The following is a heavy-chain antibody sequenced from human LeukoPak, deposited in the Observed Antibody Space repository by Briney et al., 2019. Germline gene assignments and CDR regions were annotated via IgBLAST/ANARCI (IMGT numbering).Heavy chain of an antibody. CDR1: EFTFSSFA. D-gene: IGHD5-18*01. J-gene: IGHJ4*02. CDR2: ISSSSSYI. Sequence: GGSLRLSCAASEFTFSSFAMTWVRQAPGKGLEWVSSISSSSSYIYYADSVKGRFTISRDNAKNSLYLQVNSLRAEDTAVYYCANGYSYGTAFDYWGQGTLVTVSS. CDR3: ANGYSYGTAFDY. V-gene: IGHV3-21*01.